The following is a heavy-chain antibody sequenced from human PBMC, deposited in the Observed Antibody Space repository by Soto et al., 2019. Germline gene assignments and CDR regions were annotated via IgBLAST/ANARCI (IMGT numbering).Heavy chain of an antibody. J-gene: IGHJ6*02. V-gene: IGHV3-53*04. CDR2: IYSGGST. D-gene: IGHD3-22*01. CDR1: GFTVSSNY. CDR3: ARGGPGYYDSSGPKGVYYYYGMDV. Sequence: GGSLRLSCAASGFTVSSNYMSWVRQAPGKGLEWVSVIYSGGSTYYADSVKGRFTISRHNSKNTLYLQMNSLRAEDTAGYYCARGGPGYYDSSGPKGVYYYYGMDVWGQGTTVTVSS.